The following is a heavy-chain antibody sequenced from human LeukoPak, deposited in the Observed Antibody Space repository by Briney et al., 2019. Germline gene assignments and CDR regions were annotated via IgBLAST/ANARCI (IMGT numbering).Heavy chain of an antibody. D-gene: IGHD1-1*01. V-gene: IGHV4-39*07. CDR1: GGSISSSFCY. Sequence: SETLSLTCTVSGGSISSSFCYWGWIRQPPGKGLEWIGSIYSSGSTYYSPSLKSRVTISVDTSKNQFSLKLTSVTAADTAVYYCAREGTESQTVAFDIWGQGTMVTVSS. J-gene: IGHJ3*02. CDR2: IYSSGST. CDR3: AREGTESQTVAFDI.